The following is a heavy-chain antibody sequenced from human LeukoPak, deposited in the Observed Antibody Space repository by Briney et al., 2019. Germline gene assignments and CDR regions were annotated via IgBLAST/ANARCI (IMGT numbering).Heavy chain of an antibody. D-gene: IGHD1-26*01. CDR3: AKVLSGSQDY. CDR1: GFTFSGHA. J-gene: IGHJ4*02. Sequence: GGSLRLSCAASGFTFSGHAMSWVRQAPGKGLNWLSTITGGAENTYYAGSVKGRFTISRDNSKSTVYLQMDSLRVEDTAVYYCAKVLSGSQDYWGQGTLVTVSS. V-gene: IGHV3-23*01. CDR2: ITGGAENT.